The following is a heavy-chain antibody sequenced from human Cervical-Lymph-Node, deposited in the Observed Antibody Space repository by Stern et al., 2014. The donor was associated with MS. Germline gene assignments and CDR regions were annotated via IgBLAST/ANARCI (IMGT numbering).Heavy chain of an antibody. D-gene: IGHD4-17*01. CDR2: IYYNGYA. CDR1: GVTINNYY. V-gene: IGHV4-59*01. J-gene: IGHJ2*01. Sequence: QVQLQESGPGLVNPSETLSLTCTVSGVTINNYYWNWIRQPPGQGLEWIGYIYYNGYANYNPSLKSRLTMSVDTSNNQFSLTLTSVTAADTAIYYCARDYGDYQGYFDLWGRGTLVTVSS. CDR3: ARDYGDYQGYFDL.